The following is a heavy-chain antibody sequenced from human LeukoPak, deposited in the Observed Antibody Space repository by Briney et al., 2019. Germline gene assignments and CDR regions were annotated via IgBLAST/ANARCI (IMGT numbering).Heavy chain of an antibody. CDR1: GFTFSSYA. CDR2: ISGSGGST. D-gene: IGHD3-3*01. CDR3: ASRALRFLEEGYGMDV. Sequence: GGSLRLSCAASGFTFSSYAMSWVRQAPGKGLEWVSAISGSGGSTYYADPVKGRFTISRDNSKNTLYLQMNSLRAEDTAVYYCASRALRFLEEGYGMDVWGQGTTVTVSS. V-gene: IGHV3-23*01. J-gene: IGHJ6*02.